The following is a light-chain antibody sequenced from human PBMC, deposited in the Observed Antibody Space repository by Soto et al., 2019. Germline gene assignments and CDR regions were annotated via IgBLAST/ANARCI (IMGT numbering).Light chain of an antibody. J-gene: IGLJ1*01. V-gene: IGLV2-14*01. CDR3: SAYTSSSTRV. CDR2: DVS. CDR1: SSVVGGYNY. Sequence: QSALTQPASVSRSPGQSITISCTGTSSVVGGYNYVSWYQQHPGKAPKLMIYDVSNRPSGVSNRFSGSKSGNTASLTISGLQAEDETDYYCSAYTSSSTRVFGTGTKLTVL.